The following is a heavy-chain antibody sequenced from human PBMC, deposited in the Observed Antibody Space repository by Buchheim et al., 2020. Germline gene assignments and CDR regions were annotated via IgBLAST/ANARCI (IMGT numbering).Heavy chain of an antibody. V-gene: IGHV3-74*02. CDR3: AREAVDTAMEGGMDV. Sequence: EVQLVESGGGLVKPGGSLRLSCAASGFAFSSYNMNWVRQAPGKGLEWVSRINSDGSSTSYADSVKGRFTISRDNAKNTLYPQMNSLRAEDTAVYYCAREAVDTAMEGGMDVWGQGTT. CDR2: INSDGSST. D-gene: IGHD5-18*01. CDR1: GFAFSSYN. J-gene: IGHJ6*02.